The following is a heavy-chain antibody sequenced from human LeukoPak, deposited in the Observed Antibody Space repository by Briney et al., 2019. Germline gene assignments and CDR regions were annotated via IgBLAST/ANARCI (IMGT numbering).Heavy chain of an antibody. V-gene: IGHV3-9*01. Sequence: PGGSLRLSCAVSGFTFDDYAMHWVRQAPGKGLEWVSGISRNSGSIEYADSVKGRFTISRDNAKNSLYLQMNSLRAEDTALYYCAKSTTVTTYFHHWGQGTLVTVSS. CDR2: ISRNSGSI. CDR3: AKSTTVTTYFHH. CDR1: GFTFDDYA. D-gene: IGHD4-17*01. J-gene: IGHJ1*01.